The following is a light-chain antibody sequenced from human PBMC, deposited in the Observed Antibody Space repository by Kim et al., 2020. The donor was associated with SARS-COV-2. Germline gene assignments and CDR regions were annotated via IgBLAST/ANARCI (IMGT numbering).Light chain of an antibody. V-gene: IGLV2-14*03. CDR3: SSYTSSSTPYV. CDR1: RSDVGGYNN. CDR2: DVT. J-gene: IGLJ1*01. Sequence: QPITISCTGTRSDVGGYNNVSWYQQHQGKAPKLMIYDVTSRPSGVSSRFTGSKSGNTASLTISGLQAEDEADYYCSSYTSSSTPYVFGTGTKVTVL.